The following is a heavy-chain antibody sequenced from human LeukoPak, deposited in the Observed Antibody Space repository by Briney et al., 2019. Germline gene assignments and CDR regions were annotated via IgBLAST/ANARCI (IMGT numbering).Heavy chain of an antibody. CDR1: GGPFSGYY. V-gene: IGHV4-34*01. Sequence: SETLSLTCAVYGGPFSGYYWTYIRQPPGKGLEGIGEINHSGSTNYNPSLKSRVTISLDTSKNQFSLKLSSVTAADTAVYYCARSHYYDRSGSHNNWFDPWGQGTLVTVSS. CDR2: INHSGST. CDR3: ARSHYYDRSGSHNNWFDP. D-gene: IGHD3-22*01. J-gene: IGHJ5*02.